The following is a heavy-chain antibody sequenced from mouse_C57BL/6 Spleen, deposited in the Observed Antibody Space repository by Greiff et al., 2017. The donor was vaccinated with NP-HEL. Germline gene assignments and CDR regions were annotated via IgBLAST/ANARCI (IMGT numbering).Heavy chain of an antibody. CDR3: AEKRGYFDY. Sequence: VQLQQPGAELVKPGASVKLSCKASGYTFTSYWMQWVKQRPGQGLEWIGEIDPSDSYTNYNQKFKGKATLTVDTSSSTAYMQLSSLTSEDSAVYYWAEKRGYFDYWGQGTTLTVSS. CDR2: IDPSDSYT. V-gene: IGHV1-50*01. CDR1: GYTFTSYW. J-gene: IGHJ2*01.